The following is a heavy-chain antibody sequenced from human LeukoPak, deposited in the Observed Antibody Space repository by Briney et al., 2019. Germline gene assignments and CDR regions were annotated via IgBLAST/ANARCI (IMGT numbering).Heavy chain of an antibody. Sequence: SETLPLTCTVSGGSISSYYWSWIRQPPGKGLEWIGYISDSGSSNYNPSLKSRVTISVDTSKKQFSLNLYSVTAADTAFYYCARVRYCGGDCTSYMDVWGKGTTVTVSS. V-gene: IGHV4-59*01. CDR3: ARVRYCGGDCTSYMDV. CDR2: ISDSGSS. J-gene: IGHJ6*03. D-gene: IGHD2-21*02. CDR1: GGSISSYY.